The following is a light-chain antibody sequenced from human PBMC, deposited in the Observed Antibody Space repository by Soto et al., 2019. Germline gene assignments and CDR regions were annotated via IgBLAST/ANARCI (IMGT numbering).Light chain of an antibody. J-gene: IGKJ1*01. V-gene: IGKV3-20*01. CDR3: QQCDGSPWT. CDR2: GTS. Sequence: EIVLTQSPGTLSLSPGERATLSCRASQIVSSSSLAWYQQKPGQAPRLLIYGTSSRATGIPDRFSGSGSGTDFTLTISRLEPEDFAVYYCQQCDGSPWTFGQGTKVDNK. CDR1: QIVSSSS.